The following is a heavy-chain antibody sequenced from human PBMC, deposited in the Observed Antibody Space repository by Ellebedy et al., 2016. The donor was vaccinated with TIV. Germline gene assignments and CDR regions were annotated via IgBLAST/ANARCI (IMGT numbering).Heavy chain of an antibody. CDR2: IYPGNSET. Sequence: GESLKISCEGSGYSFTSKWIGWVRQLPGKGLEWMGVIYPGNSETRYSPSFQGQVTISADKSISTAYLQWSSLKASDTAMYYCARHGKGGGNFEYWGQGTLVTVSS. CDR3: ARHGKGGGNFEY. V-gene: IGHV5-51*01. CDR1: GYSFTSKW. D-gene: IGHD2-15*01. J-gene: IGHJ4*02.